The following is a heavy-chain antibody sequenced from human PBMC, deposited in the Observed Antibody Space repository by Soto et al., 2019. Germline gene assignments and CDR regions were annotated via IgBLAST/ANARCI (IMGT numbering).Heavy chain of an antibody. Sequence: QVQLVQSGAEVKKPGSSVKVSCKASGGTFSSYTISWVRQAPGQGLEWMGRIIPILGIANYAQKFQGRVTITADKSTSTAYMDLSSLRSEDTAVYYCASDYGSGSYYDVDYWGQGTLVTVSS. CDR2: IIPILGIA. J-gene: IGHJ4*02. CDR3: ASDYGSGSYYDVDY. V-gene: IGHV1-69*02. CDR1: GGTFSSYT. D-gene: IGHD3-10*01.